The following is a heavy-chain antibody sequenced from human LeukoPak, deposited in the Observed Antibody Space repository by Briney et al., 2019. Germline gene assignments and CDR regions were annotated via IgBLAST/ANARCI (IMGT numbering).Heavy chain of an antibody. CDR3: ARAYDCSRTTCYPTFDY. CDR2: ISSSGGST. V-gene: IGHV3-64*01. CDR1: GFNFSSSG. J-gene: IGHJ4*02. Sequence: GGSLRLSCAASGFNFSSSGMHWVRQAPGKGLEYVSAISSSGGSTYYANSVKGRFTISRDNSKNTLYLQMGSLRAEDMAVYYCARAYDCSRTTCYPTFDYWGQGTLVTVSS. D-gene: IGHD2-2*01.